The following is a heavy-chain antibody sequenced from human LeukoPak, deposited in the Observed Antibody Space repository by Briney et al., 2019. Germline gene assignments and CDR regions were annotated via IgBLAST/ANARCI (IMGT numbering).Heavy chain of an antibody. D-gene: IGHD4-17*01. Sequence: SETLSLTCTVSAGSISSYYWSWIRQPPGKGLGWIGYISYSGSTNYDPSLKSRVTISVDTSKNQFSLKLNSVTAADTAVYFCARVGGRTVTSYYFDYWGQGTLVTVSS. V-gene: IGHV4-59*01. CDR3: ARVGGRTVTSYYFDY. CDR2: ISYSGST. CDR1: AGSISSYY. J-gene: IGHJ4*02.